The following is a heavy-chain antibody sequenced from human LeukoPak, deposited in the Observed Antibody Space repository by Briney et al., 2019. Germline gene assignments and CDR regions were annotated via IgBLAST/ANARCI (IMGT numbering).Heavy chain of an antibody. CDR1: GGSITTTHYY. CDR2: ISYSGST. CDR3: AGERGITIFGVDKNYYYYYMDV. D-gene: IGHD3-3*01. V-gene: IGHV4-39*07. Sequence: SETLSLTCTVSGGSITTTHYYWGWIRQPPGKGLEWIGSISYSGSTNYNPSLKSRVTISVDTSKNQFSLKLSSVTAADTAVYYCAGERGITIFGVDKNYYYYYMDVWGKGTTVTVSS. J-gene: IGHJ6*03.